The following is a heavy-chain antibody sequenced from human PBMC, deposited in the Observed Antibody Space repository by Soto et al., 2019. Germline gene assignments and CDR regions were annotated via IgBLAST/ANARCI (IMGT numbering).Heavy chain of an antibody. V-gene: IGHV4-30-4*01. CDR1: GASINSGDYY. D-gene: IGHD3-22*01. CDR3: ARDDKYHTSGIDY. J-gene: IGHJ4*02. Sequence: PSETLSLTCTVSGASINSGDYYWSWIRQPPGKGLEWIGYIYYSGTTYYNPSLKSRVTISVDTSKNQFSLRLTSVIAADTAVYYCARDDKYHTSGIDYWGQGTLVTVSS. CDR2: IYYSGTT.